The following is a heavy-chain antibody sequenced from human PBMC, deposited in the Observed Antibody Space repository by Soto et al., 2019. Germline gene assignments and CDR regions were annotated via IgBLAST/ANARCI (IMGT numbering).Heavy chain of an antibody. V-gene: IGHV4-34*01. CDR1: GGSLSGYY. CDR3: ARHGGYFFDY. J-gene: IGHJ4*02. D-gene: IGHD3-16*01. CDR2: IGHSGST. Sequence: SETLSLTCAVYGGSLSGYYWSWIRQPPGKGLEWIGEIGHSGSTIYNPSLGSRVTISEDSSNNQFSLKLNSVTAADTAVYYCARHGGYFFDYWGQGTLVTVSS.